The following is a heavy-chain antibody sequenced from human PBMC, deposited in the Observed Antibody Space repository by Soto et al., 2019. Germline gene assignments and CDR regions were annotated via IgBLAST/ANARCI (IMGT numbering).Heavy chain of an antibody. J-gene: IGHJ6*02. Sequence: QVQLVQSGAEVKKPGSSVKVSCKASGGTCSSYTISWVRQAPGQGLEWMGRIIPILGIANYAQKFQGRVTITADKSTSTAYMELSSLRSEDTAVYYCARDIGEPVHYYYYYGMDVWGQGTTVTVSS. D-gene: IGHD3-10*01. CDR3: ARDIGEPVHYYYYYGMDV. V-gene: IGHV1-69*08. CDR2: IIPILGIA. CDR1: GGTCSSYT.